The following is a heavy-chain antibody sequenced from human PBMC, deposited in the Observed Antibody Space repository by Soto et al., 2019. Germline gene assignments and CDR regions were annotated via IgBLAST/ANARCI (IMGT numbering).Heavy chain of an antibody. CDR2: ISGSGGST. Sequence: PGGSLRLSCAASGFTFSSYAMSRVRQAPGKGLEWVSAISGSGGSTYYADSVKGRFTISRDNSKNTLYLQMNSLRAEDTAVYYCAKDMAGYCSSTSCPNYYYYGMDVWGQGTTVTVSS. CDR3: AKDMAGYCSSTSCPNYYYYGMDV. V-gene: IGHV3-23*01. CDR1: GFTFSSYA. J-gene: IGHJ6*02. D-gene: IGHD2-2*01.